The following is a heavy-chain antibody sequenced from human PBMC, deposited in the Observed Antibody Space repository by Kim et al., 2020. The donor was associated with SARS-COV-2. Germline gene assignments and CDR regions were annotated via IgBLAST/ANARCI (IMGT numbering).Heavy chain of an antibody. Sequence: SETLSLTCTVSGGSISSYYWSWIRQPPGKGLEWIGYIYYSGSTNYNPSLKSRVTISVDTSKNQFSLKLSSVTAADTAVYYCARPAAVSSGWSGYFDLWGRGTLVTVSS. CDR1: GGSISSYY. D-gene: IGHD6-19*01. V-gene: IGHV4-59*08. J-gene: IGHJ2*01. CDR2: IYYSGST. CDR3: ARPAAVSSGWSGYFDL.